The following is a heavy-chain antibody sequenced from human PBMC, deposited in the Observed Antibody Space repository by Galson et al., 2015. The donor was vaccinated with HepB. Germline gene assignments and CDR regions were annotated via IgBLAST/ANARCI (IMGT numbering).Heavy chain of an antibody. CDR3: AVGLEWLFS. Sequence: SLRLSCAASGFTFSDHYMDWVRQAPGKGLVWVPRIDNDGKSTYADSVKGRFTISRDNAKSSVFLQMNSLRAEDTAVYFCAVGLEWLFSWGQGTLVTVSS. CDR1: GFTFSDHY. D-gene: IGHD3-3*01. CDR2: IDNDGKS. V-gene: IGHV3-74*03. J-gene: IGHJ5*02.